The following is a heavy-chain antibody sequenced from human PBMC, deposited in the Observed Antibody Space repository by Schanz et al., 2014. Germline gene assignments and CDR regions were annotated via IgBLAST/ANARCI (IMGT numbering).Heavy chain of an antibody. J-gene: IGHJ4*02. V-gene: IGHV4-30-2*06. CDR2: IYYSGNT. D-gene: IGHD3-10*01. CDR3: ALREKPYGPFAS. Sequence: LQLQESGSGLMKPSQTLSLTCAVSGGSISSGGYSWNWIRQSPGKGLEWIGYIYYSGNTYYNPSLKSRVTISVDMSKNQFSLRLDSVTAADTAVYYCALREKPYGPFASWGQGALVTVSS. CDR1: GGSISSGGYS.